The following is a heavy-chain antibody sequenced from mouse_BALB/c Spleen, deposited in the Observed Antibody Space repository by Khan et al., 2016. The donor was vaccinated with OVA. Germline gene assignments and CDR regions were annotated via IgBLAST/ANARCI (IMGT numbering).Heavy chain of an antibody. Sequence: VQLQESGAELVRPGVSVKISCKGSGYTFTDYGIHWVKQSHAKSLEWIGVISTYYGDASYNQKFKGKATMTVDKSSSTAYMELARLTSEDSAIYYCARDSSGEEFAYWGQGTLVTVSA. CDR1: GYTFTDYG. J-gene: IGHJ3*01. CDR2: ISTYYGDA. CDR3: ARDSSGEEFAY. D-gene: IGHD3-2*01. V-gene: IGHV1S137*01.